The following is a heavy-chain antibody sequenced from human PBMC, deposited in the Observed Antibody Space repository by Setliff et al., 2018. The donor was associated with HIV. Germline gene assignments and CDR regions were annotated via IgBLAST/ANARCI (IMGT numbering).Heavy chain of an antibody. D-gene: IGHD3-10*01. CDR3: TTGYYYGSGSPDY. V-gene: IGHV3-15*01. Sequence: PGGSLRLSCAASGFTFNNAWMSWGRQAPGKGLEWIGRIKSKTDGGTTDYAAPVKGRFTISRDDSKNTLYLQMNSLKTEGTAVYYCTTGYYYGSGSPDYWGQGTPVTVSS. CDR2: IKSKTDGGTT. CDR1: GFTFNNAW. J-gene: IGHJ4*02.